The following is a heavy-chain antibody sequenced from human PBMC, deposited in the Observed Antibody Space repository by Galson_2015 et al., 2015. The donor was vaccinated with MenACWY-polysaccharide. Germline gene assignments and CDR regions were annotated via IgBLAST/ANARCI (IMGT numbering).Heavy chain of an antibody. CDR2: ISYDGSNK. J-gene: IGHJ4*02. Sequence: LRLSCAASGFTFSNYGMHWVRQAPGKGLEWVAVISYDGSNKYYADSVKGRFTISRDNSKNTLYLQMNSLRAEDTAVYYCAKCVGGGDCYWSYFDYWGQGTLVTVSS. D-gene: IGHD2-21*02. V-gene: IGHV3-30*18. CDR3: AKCVGGGDCYWSYFDY. CDR1: GFTFSNYG.